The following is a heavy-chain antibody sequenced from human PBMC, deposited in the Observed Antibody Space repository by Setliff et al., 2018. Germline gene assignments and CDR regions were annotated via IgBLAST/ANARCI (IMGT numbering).Heavy chain of an antibody. D-gene: IGHD1-1*01. CDR1: GFAFSSSG. CDR2: ISVYNGNT. Sequence: ASVKVSCKASGFAFSSSGFSWVRQAPGQGLEWMGWISVYNGNTNYAQTFQDRVTMTTDTSTNTAYLDLRNLRSDDTAVYYCARLTYNLYYYYLDVWGKGTPVTVSS. CDR3: ARLTYNLYYYYLDV. J-gene: IGHJ6*03. V-gene: IGHV1-18*01.